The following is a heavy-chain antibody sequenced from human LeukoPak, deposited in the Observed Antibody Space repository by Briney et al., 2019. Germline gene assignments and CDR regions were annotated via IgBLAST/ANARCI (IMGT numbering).Heavy chain of an antibody. CDR3: ARDRRYYDSSAYIRGFDY. Sequence: PSETLPLTCTASGGSISSGSYYWSWIRQPAGKGLEWIGRIYTSGSTNYNPSLKSRVTISVDTSKNQFSLKLSSVTAADTAVYYCARDRRYYDSSAYIRGFDYWGQGTLVTVSS. J-gene: IGHJ4*02. D-gene: IGHD3-22*01. V-gene: IGHV4-61*02. CDR2: IYTSGST. CDR1: GGSISSGSYY.